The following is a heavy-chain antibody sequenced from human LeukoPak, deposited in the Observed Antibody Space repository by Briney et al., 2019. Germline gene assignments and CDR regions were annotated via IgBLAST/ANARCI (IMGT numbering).Heavy chain of an antibody. V-gene: IGHV4-59*01. CDR2: IYYSGRT. CDR1: GGSISSYY. D-gene: IGHD5-24*01. Sequence: SETLSLTCTVSGGSISSYYWSWIRQPPGKGLEWIGYIYYSGRTNYNPSLKSRVTISVDTAKNQFSLKLSSVTAADTAVYCWARAREMATIVDYWGQGTLVTVSS. J-gene: IGHJ4*02. CDR3: ARAREMATIVDY.